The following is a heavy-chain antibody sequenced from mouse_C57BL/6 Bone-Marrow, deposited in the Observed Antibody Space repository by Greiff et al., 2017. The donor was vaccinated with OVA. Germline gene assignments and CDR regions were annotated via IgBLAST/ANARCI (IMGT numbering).Heavy chain of an antibody. CDR3: AIFAY. CDR2: INTSSGYT. Sequence: QVQLQQSGAELAKPGASVKLSCKASGYTFTSYWMHWVKQRPGQGLEWIGYINTSSGYTKYNQKFKDKATLTADKSSITAYMQLSSLTYEDSAVYYCAIFAYWGQGTLVTVSA. V-gene: IGHV1-7*01. CDR1: GYTFTSYW. J-gene: IGHJ3*01.